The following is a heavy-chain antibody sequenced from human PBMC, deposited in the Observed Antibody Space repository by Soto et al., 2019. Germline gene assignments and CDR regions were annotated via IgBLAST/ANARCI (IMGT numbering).Heavy chain of an antibody. CDR3: TTAERGGSYYSDY. CDR2: IKSKTDGGTV. V-gene: IGHV3-15*07. J-gene: IGHJ4*02. D-gene: IGHD1-26*01. Sequence: EVQLVESGGGLVRPGESLRLSCAASGFTFTSAWINWVRQAPGKGLEWAGRIKSKTDGGTVDYGAPVKGRFTISRDDSKNTAYLQMNSLRTEDTAVYYCTTAERGGSYYSDYWGQGTLVTVSS. CDR1: GFTFTSAW.